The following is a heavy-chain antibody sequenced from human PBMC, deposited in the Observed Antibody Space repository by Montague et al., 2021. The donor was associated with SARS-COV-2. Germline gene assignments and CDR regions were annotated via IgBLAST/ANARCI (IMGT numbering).Heavy chain of an antibody. Sequence: SVKVSCKASGGTFSSYAISWVRQAPGQGLEWMGGIIPIFGTANYXQKFQGRVTITADESTSTAYMELSSLRSEDTAVYYCARDFRQWLRAYYYYYYGMDVWGQGPTVTVSS. J-gene: IGHJ6*02. CDR1: GGTFSSYA. D-gene: IGHD5-12*01. CDR2: IIPIFGTA. V-gene: IGHV1-69*13. CDR3: ARDFRQWLRAYYYYYYGMDV.